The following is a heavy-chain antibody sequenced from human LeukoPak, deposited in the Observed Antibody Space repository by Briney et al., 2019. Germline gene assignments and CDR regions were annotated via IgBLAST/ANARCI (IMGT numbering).Heavy chain of an antibody. J-gene: IGHJ4*02. CDR1: GYTFTAYY. Sequence: GASVKVSCKASGYTFTAYYIHWVRQAPGQGLEWMGWINPNSGGTNYAQKFQGRVTMTRDTSISTAYMELTNLRSDDTAVYYCARNGAWGSYRLHDFWGQGTLVTVSS. CDR3: ARNGAWGSYRLHDF. V-gene: IGHV1-2*02. CDR2: INPNSGGT. D-gene: IGHD3-16*02.